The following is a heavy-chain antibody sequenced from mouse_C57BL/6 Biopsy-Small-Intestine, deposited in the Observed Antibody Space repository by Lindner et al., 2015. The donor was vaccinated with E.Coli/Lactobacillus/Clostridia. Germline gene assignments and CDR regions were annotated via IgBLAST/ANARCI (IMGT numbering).Heavy chain of an antibody. V-gene: IGHV1-85*01. CDR1: GYTFTSYD. CDR3: ARGITTVEACFAY. CDR2: IYSGDGST. J-gene: IGHJ3*01. Sequence: VQLQESGPELVKPGTSVKLSCTASGYTFTSYDINWMKQRPGQGLEWIGWIYSGDGSTKYSENFKGKATLTVDTSSSTAFMELHSLTSEDSAVYFCARGITTVEACFAYWGPGTLVTVSA. D-gene: IGHD1-1*01.